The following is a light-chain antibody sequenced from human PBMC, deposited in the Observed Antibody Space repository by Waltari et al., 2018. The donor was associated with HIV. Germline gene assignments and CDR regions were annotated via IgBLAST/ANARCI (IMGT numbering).Light chain of an antibody. CDR1: SSNIGSYP. Sequence: QSVLTQSPSASGTPGQRVTISCSGGSSNIGSYPVSWYQQFPGPAPKRLIYGNNQLPSGVPDRFAGSRSGTSAYLAISGLQSEDESDYYCATWDDSLNSPVFGGGTKLAVL. J-gene: IGLJ3*02. CDR3: ATWDDSLNSPV. V-gene: IGLV1-44*01. CDR2: GNN.